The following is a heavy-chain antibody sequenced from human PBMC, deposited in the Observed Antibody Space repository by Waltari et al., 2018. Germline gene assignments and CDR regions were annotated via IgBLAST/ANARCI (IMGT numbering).Heavy chain of an antibody. CDR2: MNTNSGNT. D-gene: IGHD2-21*01. J-gene: IGHJ3*02. V-gene: IGHV1-8*03. CDR3: ARGSGDLDI. Sequence: QVQLEQSGAEMVKPGASVRVSCKASGYSFRRSDISWVRQAPGQGLEWMGWMNTNSGNTGYAEKFQGRVTITRNTSINTAYMDLSDLRSEDTAVYYCARGSGDLDIWGQGTMVTVSS. CDR1: GYSFRRSD.